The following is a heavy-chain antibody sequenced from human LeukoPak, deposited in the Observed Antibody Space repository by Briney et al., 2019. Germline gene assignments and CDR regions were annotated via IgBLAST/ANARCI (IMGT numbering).Heavy chain of an antibody. V-gene: IGHV4-4*07. CDR1: GGSISSYY. CDR2: IYTSGST. J-gene: IGHJ4*02. CDR3: ARGHWVIITPPYFDY. Sequence: SETLSLTCTVSGGSISSYYWSWIRQPAGKGLEWIGRIYTSGSTNYNPSLKGRVTISVDTSKNQFSLKLSSVTAADTAVYYCARGHWVIITPPYFDYWGQGTLVTVSS. D-gene: IGHD3-22*01.